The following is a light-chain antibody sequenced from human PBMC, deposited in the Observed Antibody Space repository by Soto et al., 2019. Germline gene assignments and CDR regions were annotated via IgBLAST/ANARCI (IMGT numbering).Light chain of an antibody. CDR1: QSVSSTY. Sequence: EIVLTQSPVTLSLSPGERATPSCRASQSVSSTYLAWYQQKPGQAPRLLIYGASSRATGITDRFSGSGSGADFTLIISRLEHEDFAVYYCQQRSNWPPITFGQGTRLEI. J-gene: IGKJ5*01. V-gene: IGKV3D-20*02. CDR3: QQRSNWPPIT. CDR2: GAS.